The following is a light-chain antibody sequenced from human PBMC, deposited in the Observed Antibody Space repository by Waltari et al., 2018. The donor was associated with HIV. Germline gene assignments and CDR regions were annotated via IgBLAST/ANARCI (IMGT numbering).Light chain of an antibody. CDR2: KDT. CDR3: HSSDSSGTYV. Sequence: RITCSGDALPKQYVYWYQQKPGQAPELLIYKDTERPSGIPERFSGSSSGTTVTLTISGVQAEDEADYYCHSSDSSGTYVFGTGTKVTVL. CDR1: ALPKQY. V-gene: IGLV3-25*03. J-gene: IGLJ1*01.